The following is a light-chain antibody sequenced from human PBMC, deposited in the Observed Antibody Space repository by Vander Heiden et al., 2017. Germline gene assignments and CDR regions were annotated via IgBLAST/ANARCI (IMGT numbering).Light chain of an antibody. J-gene: IGLJ2*01. CDR1: KLGDKY. Sequence: SYELTQPPSVSVPPGQTASITCSGDKLGDKYACWYQQKPGQSPVLVIYQDSKRPSGIPERFSGSNSGNTATLTISGTQAMDEADYYCQAWDSSYVVFGGGTKL. CDR2: QDS. V-gene: IGLV3-1*01. CDR3: QAWDSSYVV.